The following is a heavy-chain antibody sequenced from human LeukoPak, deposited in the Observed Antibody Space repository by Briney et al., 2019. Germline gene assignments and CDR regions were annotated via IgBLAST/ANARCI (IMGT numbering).Heavy chain of an antibody. CDR2: ISYDGSNK. Sequence: GGSLRLSCAASGFTFSSYAMHWVRQAPGKGLEWVAVISYDGSNKYYADSVKGRFTISRDNSKNTLYLQMNSLRTEGTAVYYCASSGWFGELFRFDPWGQGTLVTVSS. CDR3: ASSGWFGELFRFDP. J-gene: IGHJ5*02. D-gene: IGHD3-10*01. V-gene: IGHV3-30-3*01. CDR1: GFTFSSYA.